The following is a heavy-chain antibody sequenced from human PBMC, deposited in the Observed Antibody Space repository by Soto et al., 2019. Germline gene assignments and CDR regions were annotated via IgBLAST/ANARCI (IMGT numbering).Heavy chain of an antibody. D-gene: IGHD5-18*01. CDR1: GYTFTSYG. CDR2: ISAYNGDT. V-gene: IGHV1-18*01. CDR3: ASNSFTHKVMVTWAFDI. J-gene: IGHJ3*02. Sequence: GQLVQSGAEVKRPGASVKVSCRASGYTFTSYGISWVRQAPGQGLEWMGWISAYNGDTKLSQKLEARVSMTSATSTQTANMELRSLRSDDTADYYCASNSFTHKVMVTWAFDIWGQGTMVTVSS.